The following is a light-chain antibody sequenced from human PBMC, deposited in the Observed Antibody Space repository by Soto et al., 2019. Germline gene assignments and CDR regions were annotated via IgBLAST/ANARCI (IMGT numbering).Light chain of an antibody. J-gene: IGKJ1*01. CDR3: QQYGSSGT. V-gene: IGKV3-11*01. CDR2: DAS. CDR1: QSVSSY. Sequence: IVLTQSPATLSLSAGEGAPLSCRASQSVSSYLAWYQQKPGQAPRLLIYDASNRATGIPARFSGSGSGTDFTLTISSLEPEDFAVYYCQQYGSSGTFGQGTKVDIK.